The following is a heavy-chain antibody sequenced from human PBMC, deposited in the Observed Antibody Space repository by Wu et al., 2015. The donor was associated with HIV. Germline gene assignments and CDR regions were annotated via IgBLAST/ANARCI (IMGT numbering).Heavy chain of an antibody. CDR1: GGTFSRNYG. CDR2: MNPNSGNT. J-gene: IGHJ6*02. D-gene: IGHD3-16*01. Sequence: VQSGAEVKKPGSSVKVSCKASGGTFSRNYGISWLRQAPGQGLEWMGWMNPNSGNTGYAQKFQGRVTMTRIASISTAYMELSSLRSEDTAVYYCARGLLAGGQPSYYYGMDVWGQGTTVTVSS. CDR3: ARGLLAGGQPSYYYGMDV. V-gene: IGHV1-8*02.